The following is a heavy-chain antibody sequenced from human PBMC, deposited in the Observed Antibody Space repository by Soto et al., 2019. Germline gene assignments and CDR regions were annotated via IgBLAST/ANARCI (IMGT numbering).Heavy chain of an antibody. D-gene: IGHD2-21*02. Sequence: QVQLVQSGAEVKKPGSSVKVSCKASGGTFSSYAISWVRQAPGQGLEWMGGIIPIFGTANYAQKFQGRVTITAEESTSTAYMELSSLRSEDTAVYYCATIEPYCGGDCHFDYWGQGTLVTVSS. V-gene: IGHV1-69*01. CDR2: IIPIFGTA. CDR1: GGTFSSYA. J-gene: IGHJ4*02. CDR3: ATIEPYCGGDCHFDY.